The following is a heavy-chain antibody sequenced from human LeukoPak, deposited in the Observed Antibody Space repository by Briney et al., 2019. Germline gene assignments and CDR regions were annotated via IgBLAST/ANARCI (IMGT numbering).Heavy chain of an antibody. Sequence: SETLSLTCAVYGGSFSGYYWSWIRQPPGKGLEWIGEINHSGSTNYNPSLKSRVTISVDTSKNQSSLKLSSVTAADTAVYYCARSYYYGSGPGAFDIWGQGTMVTVSS. CDR2: INHSGST. CDR3: ARSYYYGSGPGAFDI. CDR1: GGSFSGYY. V-gene: IGHV4-34*01. J-gene: IGHJ3*02. D-gene: IGHD3-10*01.